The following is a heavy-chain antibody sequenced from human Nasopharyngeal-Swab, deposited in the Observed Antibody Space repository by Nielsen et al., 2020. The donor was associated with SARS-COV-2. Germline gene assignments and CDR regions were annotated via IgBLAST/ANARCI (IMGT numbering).Heavy chain of an antibody. D-gene: IGHD5-18*01. J-gene: IGHJ4*02. CDR1: GYFINTGFY. V-gene: IGHV4-38-2*01. CDR3: AMTTALETLVTD. CDR2: ISHSGNT. Sequence: SETLSLTCAVSGYFINTGFYWGWIRQAPGEGLEWIGTISHSGNTYYNPSLKSRVTISVDTSKNHFSLRLSSVTAADTAMYYCAMTTALETLVTDWGQGTLVTVSS.